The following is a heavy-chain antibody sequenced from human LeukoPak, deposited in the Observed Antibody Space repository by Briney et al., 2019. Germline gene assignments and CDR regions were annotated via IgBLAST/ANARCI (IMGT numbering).Heavy chain of an antibody. D-gene: IGHD3-3*01. Sequence: GGSLRLSCAASGLSVSGNYMSWVRQPPGKGLEWVSVIYSGGTTYYADSVKGRFTISRDNSKNTLYLQMNSLRAEDTAVYYCAARSNRITIFGVVIPLTDYWGQGTLVTVSS. CDR1: GLSVSGNY. V-gene: IGHV3-66*01. CDR3: AARSNRITIFGVVIPLTDY. J-gene: IGHJ4*02. CDR2: IYSGGTT.